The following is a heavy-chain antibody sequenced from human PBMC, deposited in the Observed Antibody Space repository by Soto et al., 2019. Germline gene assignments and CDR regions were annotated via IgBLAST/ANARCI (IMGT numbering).Heavy chain of an antibody. Sequence: SETLSLTCTVSGDSIGSDTYYWGWIRQPPGKGLEWIASVYYSGSTYYNPSLKSRVTISADTSKNQFSLKLSSVTAADTAVYYCAIYYDSSGYFDYWGQGTLVTVSS. CDR2: VYYSGST. CDR1: GDSIGSDTYY. J-gene: IGHJ4*02. CDR3: AIYYDSSGYFDY. D-gene: IGHD3-22*01. V-gene: IGHV4-39*07.